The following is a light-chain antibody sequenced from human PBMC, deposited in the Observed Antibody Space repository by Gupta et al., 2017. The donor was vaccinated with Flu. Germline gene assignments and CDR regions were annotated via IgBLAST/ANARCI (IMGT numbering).Light chain of an antibody. V-gene: IGKV1-17*01. CDR1: QGIRNE. J-gene: IGKJ1*01. Sequence: DIQMTQSPSSLSASVGDRVTITCRASQGIRNELGWYQQKAGKAPKRLIQGAYNLESWVPSRFSGTGSGTDFTLTISSLQPDDFAIYYCLQHDSYSRTFGQGTKVEIK. CDR3: LQHDSYSRT. CDR2: GAY.